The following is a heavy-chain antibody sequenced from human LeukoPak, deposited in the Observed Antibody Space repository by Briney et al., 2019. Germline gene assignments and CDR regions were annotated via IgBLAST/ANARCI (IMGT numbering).Heavy chain of an antibody. CDR3: ARDRWGDAFDI. D-gene: IGHD4-23*01. J-gene: IGHJ3*02. Sequence: PGGSLRLSCAASGFTFSSYWMSWVRQAPGKGLEWVSVIYSGGNTYYADSVKGRFTISRDKSKNTLYLQMNSLRVEDTAVYYCARDRWGDAFDIWGQGTMVTVSS. CDR2: IYSGGNT. V-gene: IGHV3-66*01. CDR1: GFTFSSYW.